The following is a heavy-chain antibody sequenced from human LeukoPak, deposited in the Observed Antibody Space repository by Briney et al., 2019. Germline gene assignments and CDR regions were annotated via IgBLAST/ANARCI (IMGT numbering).Heavy chain of an antibody. CDR1: GGSVGSTTYY. J-gene: IGHJ6*02. Sequence: SETLSLTCTVSGGSVGSTTYYWSWIRQPPGKGLEWIASINYSGSTYYNPSLKSRVTISVDTSENQFSLKLSSVTAADTAVYYCAREDSGYPYYYGMDVWGQGTTVTVSS. V-gene: IGHV4-39*07. CDR2: INYSGST. CDR3: AREDSGYPYYYGMDV. D-gene: IGHD5-12*01.